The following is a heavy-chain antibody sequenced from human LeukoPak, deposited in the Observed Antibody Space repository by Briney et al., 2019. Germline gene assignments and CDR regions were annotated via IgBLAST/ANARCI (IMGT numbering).Heavy chain of an antibody. CDR3: ARDLVGNYGSGSYYSPFDY. J-gene: IGHJ4*02. Sequence: ASVKVSCKASGGTFSSYAISWVRQAPGQGLEWMGRIIPIFGTANYAQKFQGRVTITTDESTSTAYMELSSLRSEDTAVYYCARDLVGNYGSGSYYSPFDYRGQGTLVTVSS. D-gene: IGHD3-10*01. V-gene: IGHV1-69*05. CDR1: GGTFSSYA. CDR2: IIPIFGTA.